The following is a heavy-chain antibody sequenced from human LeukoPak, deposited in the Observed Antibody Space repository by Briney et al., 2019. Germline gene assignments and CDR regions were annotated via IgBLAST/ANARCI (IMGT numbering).Heavy chain of an antibody. Sequence: SDTLSLTCTVSVGSISTYYWIWIRQPPGKGLECIGNIDYSGNTNYNPSLKSRVTISVDTSKNQFSLKLTSVTAADTALYYCVRRGSSSYWYFDLWGRGTLVTVSS. CDR3: VRRGSSSYWYFDL. CDR1: VGSISTYY. D-gene: IGHD6-13*01. CDR2: IDYSGNT. V-gene: IGHV4-59*08. J-gene: IGHJ2*01.